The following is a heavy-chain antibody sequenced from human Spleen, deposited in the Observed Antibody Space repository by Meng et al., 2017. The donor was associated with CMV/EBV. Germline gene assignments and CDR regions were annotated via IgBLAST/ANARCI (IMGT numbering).Heavy chain of an antibody. J-gene: IGHJ6*02. CDR2: IIPMIGIA. D-gene: IGHD5-18*01. V-gene: IGHV1-69*05. CDR3: ARDFPVETGMVAEYYGLDV. CDR1: GDTFSSYG. Sequence: SVKVSCKASGDTFSSYGVSWVRQAPGQGPEWMGGIIPMIGIAKYAQKFQGRVTISTDESTSTAYMELRSLRSGDTAVYYCARDFPVETGMVAEYYGLDVWGQGTTVTVSS.